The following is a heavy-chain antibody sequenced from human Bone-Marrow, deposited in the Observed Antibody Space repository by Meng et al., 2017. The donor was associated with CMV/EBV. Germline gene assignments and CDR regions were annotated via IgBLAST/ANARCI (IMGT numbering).Heavy chain of an antibody. V-gene: IGHV1-8*01. CDR2: MNPYSGDT. CDR1: GYTFTSYD. Sequence: ASVKVSCKTSGYTFTSYDINWVRQATGQGLEWMGWMNPYSGDTDYAQKFHGRVTLTRDTAISTAFMELSSLESDDTAVYYCARGIIGSSYYGSSGYYHFHYWGQGTLVTVSS. J-gene: IGHJ4*02. D-gene: IGHD3-22*01. CDR3: ARGIIGSSYYGSSGYYHFHY.